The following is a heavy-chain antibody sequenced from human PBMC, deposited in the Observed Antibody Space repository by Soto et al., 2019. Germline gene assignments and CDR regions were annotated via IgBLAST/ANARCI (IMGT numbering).Heavy chain of an antibody. CDR2: IYHSGST. CDR3: ARGYCSGGSCYSPYYFDY. D-gene: IGHD2-15*01. V-gene: IGHV4-30-2*01. CDR1: GGSISSGGYS. Sequence: PSETLSLTCAVSGGSISSGGYSWSWIRQPPGKGLEWIGYIYHSGSTYYNPSLKSRVTISVDRSKNQFSLKLSSVTAADTAVYYCARGYCSGGSCYSPYYFDYWGQGTLVTVSS. J-gene: IGHJ4*02.